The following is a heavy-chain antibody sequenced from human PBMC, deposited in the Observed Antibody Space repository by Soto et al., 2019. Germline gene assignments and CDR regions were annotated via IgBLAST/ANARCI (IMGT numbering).Heavy chain of an antibody. Sequence: QPGGSLRLSCAASGFTFSSYAMSWVRQAPGKGLEWVSAISGSGGSTYYADSVKGRFTISRDNSKNTLFLQMNSLRAEDTAVYYCARDYYKYYDSSGYYRSPAYWGQGTLVTVSS. CDR2: ISGSGGST. CDR1: GFTFSSYA. V-gene: IGHV3-23*01. D-gene: IGHD3-22*01. J-gene: IGHJ4*02. CDR3: ARDYYKYYDSSGYYRSPAY.